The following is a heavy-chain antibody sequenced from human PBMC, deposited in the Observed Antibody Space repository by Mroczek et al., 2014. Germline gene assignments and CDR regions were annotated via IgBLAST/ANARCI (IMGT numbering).Heavy chain of an antibody. CDR1: GFTFSSYA. CDR3: AREQSIGRYYYYYYMDV. J-gene: IGHJ6*03. CDR2: ISYDGSNK. Sequence: QVQLQESGGGVVQPGRSLRLSCAASGFTFSSYAMHWVRQAPGKGLEWVAVISYDGSNKYYADSVKGRFTISRDNSKNTLYLQMNSLRAEDTAVYYCAREQSIGRYYYYYYMDVVGQRATVTVSS. D-gene: IGHD1-26*01. V-gene: IGHV3-30-3*01.